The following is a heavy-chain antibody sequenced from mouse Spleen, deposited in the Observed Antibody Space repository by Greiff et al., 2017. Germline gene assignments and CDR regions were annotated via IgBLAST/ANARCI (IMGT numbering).Heavy chain of an antibody. Sequence: VQLQQSGAELVRPGTSVKVSCKASGYAFTNYLIEWVKQRPGQGLEWIGVINPGSGGTNYNEKFKGKATLTADKSSSTAYMQLSSLTSEDSAVYFCAREGAYGNYVWFAYWGQGTLVTVSA. CDR2: INPGSGGT. D-gene: IGHD2-1*01. V-gene: IGHV1-54*01. CDR3: AREGAYGNYVWFAY. J-gene: IGHJ3*01. CDR1: GYAFTNYL.